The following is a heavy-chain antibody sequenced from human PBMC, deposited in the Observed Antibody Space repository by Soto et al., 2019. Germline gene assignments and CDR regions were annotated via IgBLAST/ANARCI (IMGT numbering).Heavy chain of an antibody. V-gene: IGHV3-23*01. CDR1: GFTFSSYA. J-gene: IGHJ4*01. CDR2: ITFRGDNT. CDR3: ANLGTMGVFDN. D-gene: IGHD1-26*01. Sequence: EVQLLESGGGLVQPGGSLRLSCAASGFTFSSYAMSWVRQAPGKGLEWLAGITFRGDNTYYADSVKGRFTLSRDNSRNRLDLQMNSLKVEDTALYSCANLGTMGVFDNWGQGTLLTVSS.